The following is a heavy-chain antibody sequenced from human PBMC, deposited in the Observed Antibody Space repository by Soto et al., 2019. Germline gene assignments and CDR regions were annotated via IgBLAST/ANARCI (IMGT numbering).Heavy chain of an antibody. CDR2: ISSGGTTT. CDR3: ARFGTSYDTSGFLY. D-gene: IGHD3-22*01. CDR1: GFTFGSHW. V-gene: IGHV3-74*01. Sequence: PGWSLRLSCAASGFTFGSHWMHWVRQAPGKGLVYVSRISSGGTTTNYAESVKGRFTISRDNARNTLYLQMNSRRGEDTAVYYCARFGTSYDTSGFLYWGQGT. J-gene: IGHJ4*02.